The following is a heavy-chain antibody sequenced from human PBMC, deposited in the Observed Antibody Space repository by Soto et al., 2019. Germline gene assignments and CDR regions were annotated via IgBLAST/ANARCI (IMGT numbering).Heavy chain of an antibody. CDR2: IYYSGST. V-gene: IGHV4-31*03. D-gene: IGHD2-2*01. CDR1: GGSISSGGYY. Sequence: QVQLQESGPGLVKPSQTLSLTCTVSGGSISSGGYYWSWIRQHPGKGLEWIGYIYYSGSTYYNPSLKSRVTISVDTSKNQFSLKLSSVTAADTAVYYCARVRCLTYCSSTSAGSNWFDPWGQGTLVTVSS. J-gene: IGHJ5*02. CDR3: ARVRCLTYCSSTSAGSNWFDP.